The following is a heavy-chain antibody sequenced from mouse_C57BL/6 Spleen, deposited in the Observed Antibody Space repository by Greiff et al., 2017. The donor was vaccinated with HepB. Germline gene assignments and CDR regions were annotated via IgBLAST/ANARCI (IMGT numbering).Heavy chain of an antibody. V-gene: IGHV1-55*01. Sequence: VQLQQPGAELVKPGASVKMSCKASGYTFTSYWITWVKQRPGQGLEWIGDIYPGSGSTNYNEKFKSKATLTVDTSSSTAYMQLSSLTSDDSAVYYCARCPHYYGSSYWYFDVWGTGTTVTVSS. CDR3: ARCPHYYGSSYWYFDV. D-gene: IGHD1-1*01. CDR2: IYPGSGST. CDR1: GYTFTSYW. J-gene: IGHJ1*03.